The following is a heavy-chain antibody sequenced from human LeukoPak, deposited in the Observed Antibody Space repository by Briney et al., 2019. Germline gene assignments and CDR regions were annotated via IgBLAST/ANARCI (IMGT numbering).Heavy chain of an antibody. V-gene: IGHV4-39*01. Sequence: SETLPLTCTVSGGSISSSTYNWGWIRQPPGKGLEWIGSIYNSGSTFYNPSLKGRATISIDTSKNQFSLKLSSVTAADTAIYYCASQPYYESSGYYFYWGQGTLDTVSS. CDR1: GGSISSSTYN. D-gene: IGHD3-22*01. CDR2: IYNSGST. J-gene: IGHJ4*02. CDR3: ASQPYYESSGYYFY.